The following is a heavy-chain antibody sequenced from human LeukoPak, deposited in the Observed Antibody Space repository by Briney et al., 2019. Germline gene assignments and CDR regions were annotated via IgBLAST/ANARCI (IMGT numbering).Heavy chain of an antibody. CDR1: GFTVSGSY. J-gene: IGHJ4*02. Sequence: GGSLGLSCAASGFTVSGSYMSWVRHAPGRGLKCVSDIYRDGSTYYADSVKGRFTISRDNSKNTLYLQMNSLRAEDTAVYYCARAPYYYDPLDYWGQGTLVTVSS. CDR2: IYRDGST. V-gene: IGHV3-53*01. D-gene: IGHD3-22*01. CDR3: ARAPYYYDPLDY.